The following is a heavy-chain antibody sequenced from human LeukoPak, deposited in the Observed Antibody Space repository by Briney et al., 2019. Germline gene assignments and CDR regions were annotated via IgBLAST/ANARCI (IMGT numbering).Heavy chain of an antibody. CDR1: ESTFSSYG. D-gene: IGHD7-27*01. CDR3: VREVFWGFDP. V-gene: IGHV1-18*01. J-gene: IGHJ5*02. Sequence: ASVKVSCKASESTFSSYGTSWLRQAPGQGLEWMGWSSTYNDNTNYEQKLQGRVTMTTYTDTTIAYLDLRSLRSDDPTTRHCVREVFWGFDPWVQGRLVTVCS. CDR2: SSTYNDNT.